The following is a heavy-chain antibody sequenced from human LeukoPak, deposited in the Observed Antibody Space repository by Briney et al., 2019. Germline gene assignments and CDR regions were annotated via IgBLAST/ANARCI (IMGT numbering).Heavy chain of an antibody. D-gene: IGHD4/OR15-4a*01. CDR2: INSDGSST. CDR3: ARRAGAYSHPYDY. Sequence: GGSLRLSCAASGFTFSSYWMHWVRQAPGKGLVWISRINSDGSSTSYADSVKGRFTISRDNSKNTLYLQLNSLRAEDTAVYYCARRAGAYSHPYDYWGQGTLVTVSS. V-gene: IGHV3-74*01. J-gene: IGHJ4*02. CDR1: GFTFSSYW.